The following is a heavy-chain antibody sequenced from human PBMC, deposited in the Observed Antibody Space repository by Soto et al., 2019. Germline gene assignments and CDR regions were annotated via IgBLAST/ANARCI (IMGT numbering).Heavy chain of an antibody. D-gene: IGHD1-26*01. Sequence: ASVKVSCKASGYTFTSYYMHWVRQAPGQGLEWMGIINPSGGSTSYAQKFQGRVTMTRDTSTSTVYMELSSLRSEDTAVYYCARSRWSRDFSTVGSFDYWGQGTLVTVSS. CDR3: ARSRWSRDFSTVGSFDY. V-gene: IGHV1-46*03. CDR1: GYTFTSYY. J-gene: IGHJ4*02. CDR2: INPSGGST.